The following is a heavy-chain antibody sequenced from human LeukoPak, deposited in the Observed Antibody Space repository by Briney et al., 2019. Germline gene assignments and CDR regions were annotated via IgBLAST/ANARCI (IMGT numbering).Heavy chain of an antibody. D-gene: IGHD3-22*01. Sequence: PGGSLRLSCAASGFTFSSYWVHWVRQAPGKGLVWVSRINSDGSSTSYADSVKGRFTISRDNAKNTLYLQMNSLRAEDTAVYYCAREDYYDSSGYPYWGQGTLVTVSS. V-gene: IGHV3-74*01. CDR3: AREDYYDSSGYPY. J-gene: IGHJ4*02. CDR1: GFTFSSYW. CDR2: INSDGSST.